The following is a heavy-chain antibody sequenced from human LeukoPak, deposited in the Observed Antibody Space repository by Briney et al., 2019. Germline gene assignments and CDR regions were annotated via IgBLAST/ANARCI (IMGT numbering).Heavy chain of an antibody. D-gene: IGHD6-13*01. J-gene: IGHJ3*02. CDR2: INPNSGGT. V-gene: IGHV1-2*02. Sequence: ASVKVSCKASGYTLTDYYLHWVRQAPGQGLKWMGWINPNSGGTNYAQKFQGRVTMTRDTSISTAYMELSRLRSDDTAVYYCARVDVGYSNAFDIWGQGTMVTVSS. CDR3: ARVDVGYSNAFDI. CDR1: GYTLTDYY.